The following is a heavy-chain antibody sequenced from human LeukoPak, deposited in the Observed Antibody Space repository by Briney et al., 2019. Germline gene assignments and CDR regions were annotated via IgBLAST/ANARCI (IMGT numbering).Heavy chain of an antibody. J-gene: IGHJ4*02. CDR1: GGSISSGGYY. V-gene: IGHV4-31*03. Sequence: PSETLSLTCTVSGGSISSGGYYWSWIRQHPGKGLEWIGYIYYSGSTYYNPSLKSRVIISVDTSKNQFSLKLSSVTAADTAVYYCARTAGKHIVVVTAIDYWGQGTLVTVSS. CDR3: ARTAGKHIVVVTAIDY. CDR2: IYYSGST. D-gene: IGHD2-21*02.